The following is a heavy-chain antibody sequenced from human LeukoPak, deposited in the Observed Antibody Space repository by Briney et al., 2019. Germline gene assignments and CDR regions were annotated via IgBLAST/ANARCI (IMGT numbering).Heavy chain of an antibody. CDR1: GGSFSGYY. V-gene: IGHV4-34*01. J-gene: IGHJ4*02. CDR3: ARGEFTVTTLSLDY. CDR2: INHSGST. Sequence: PSETLSLTCAVYGGSFSGYYWGWIRQPPGKGLEWIGEINHSGSTNYNPSLKSRVTISVDTSKNQFSLKLSSVTAADTAVYYCARGEFTVTTLSLDYWGQGTLVTVSS. D-gene: IGHD4-17*01.